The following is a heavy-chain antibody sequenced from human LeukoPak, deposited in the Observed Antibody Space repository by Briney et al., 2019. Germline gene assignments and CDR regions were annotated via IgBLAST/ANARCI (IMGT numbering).Heavy chain of an antibody. D-gene: IGHD2-8*01. CDR3: ARQRGASGTINYFDP. V-gene: IGHV5-51*01. J-gene: IGHJ5*02. CDR1: GYTFTTYW. Sequence: GESLKISCETSGYTFTTYWIGWVRQMPGTGLEWVGAIYPDDSDARYSPSPQGQVIISADKSTRTAYLQWSSLKASDTAIYYCARQRGASGTINYFDPWGQGTLVTVSS. CDR2: IYPDDSDA.